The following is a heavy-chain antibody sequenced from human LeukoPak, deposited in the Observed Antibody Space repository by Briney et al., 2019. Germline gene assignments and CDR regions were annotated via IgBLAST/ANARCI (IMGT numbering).Heavy chain of an antibody. J-gene: IGHJ4*02. CDR2: IYNSGAET. V-gene: IGHV3-23*01. CDR1: GFTFSTYS. D-gene: IGHD6-19*01. CDR3: AKDVAPDSGWDLDY. Sequence: GGSLRLSCAASGFTFSTYSMTWVRQGPGKGLEWVSSIYNSGAETFYADSVKGRFTISRDNSKNTPYLQMNSLRVEDTAVYYCAKDVAPDSGWDLDYWGQGTLVTVSS.